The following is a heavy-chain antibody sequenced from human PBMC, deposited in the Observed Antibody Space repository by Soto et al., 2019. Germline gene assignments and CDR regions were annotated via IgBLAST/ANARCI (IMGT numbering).Heavy chain of an antibody. Sequence: QGHLVQSGAEVKRPGASVRVSCESSGYMFTSYFIHWVRQAPGQGLEWVGVINPSDGTTTYAQKFQARITMTRAPSTPTVDMELSRMRSEDTAVYYCARDKDSSARPRAEFDYWGQGTLIXXSS. J-gene: IGHJ4*02. CDR2: INPSDGTT. CDR1: GYMFTSYF. CDR3: ARDKDSSARPRAEFDY. D-gene: IGHD6-19*01. V-gene: IGHV1-46*01.